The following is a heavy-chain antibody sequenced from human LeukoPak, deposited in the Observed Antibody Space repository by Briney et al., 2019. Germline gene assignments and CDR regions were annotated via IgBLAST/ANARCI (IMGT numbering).Heavy chain of an antibody. CDR3: ARLVPSRLGWFDP. CDR2: INHSGST. Sequence: NPSETLSLTCAVYGGSFSGYYWSWIRQPPGKGLEWIGEINHSGSTNYNPSLKSRVTISVDTSKNQFSLKLSSVTAADTAVYYCARLVPSRLGWFDPWGQGTLVAVSS. J-gene: IGHJ5*02. D-gene: IGHD6-6*01. V-gene: IGHV4-34*01. CDR1: GGSFSGYY.